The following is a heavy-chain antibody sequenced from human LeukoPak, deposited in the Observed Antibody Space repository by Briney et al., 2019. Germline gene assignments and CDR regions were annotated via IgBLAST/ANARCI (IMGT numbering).Heavy chain of an antibody. D-gene: IGHD2-15*01. V-gene: IGHV3-21*01. CDR2: ISSSSSYI. CDR3: ARYGDIVVVVAAPLNLDYGMDV. J-gene: IGHJ6*02. Sequence: GGSLRLSCAASGFTFSSYSMNWVRQAPGKGLEWVSSISSSSSYIYYADSVKGRFTISRDNAKNSLYLQMNSLRAEDTAVYYCARYGDIVVVVAAPLNLDYGMDVWGQGTTVTVSS. CDR1: GFTFSSYS.